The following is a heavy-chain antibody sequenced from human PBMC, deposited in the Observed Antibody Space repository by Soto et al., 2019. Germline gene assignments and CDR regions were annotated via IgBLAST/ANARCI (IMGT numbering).Heavy chain of an antibody. CDR1: GGSFSGYY. Sequence: SETLSLTCAVYGGSFSGYYWSWIRQPPGKGLEWIGEINHSGSTNYNPSLKSRVTISVDTSKNQFSLKLSSVTAADTAVYYCARRRNSVVPRTYWFDPWGQGTLVTVSS. J-gene: IGHJ5*02. V-gene: IGHV4-34*01. CDR2: INHSGST. D-gene: IGHD2-15*01. CDR3: ARRRNSVVPRTYWFDP.